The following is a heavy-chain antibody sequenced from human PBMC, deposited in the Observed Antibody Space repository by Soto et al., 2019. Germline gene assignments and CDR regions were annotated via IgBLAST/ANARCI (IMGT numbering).Heavy chain of an antibody. CDR3: AKSSPPDY. D-gene: IGHD6-13*01. CDR2: INAGNGNT. V-gene: IGHV1-3*01. J-gene: IGHJ4*02. Sequence: QVQLVQSGAEVKKPGASVKVSCKASGYTFTSYAMHWVRQAPGQRLEWMGWINAGNGNTKYPQKFQGRVTITRDTSASTAYMELSSLRSEDTAVYYCAKSSPPDYWGQGTLVTVSS. CDR1: GYTFTSYA.